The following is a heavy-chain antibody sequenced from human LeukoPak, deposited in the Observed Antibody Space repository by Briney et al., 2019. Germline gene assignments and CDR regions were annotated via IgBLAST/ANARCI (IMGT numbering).Heavy chain of an antibody. D-gene: IGHD2-2*01. CDR1: GFTFSSYW. CDR3: ARDEYQLLSGHYYYYYMDV. CDR2: INSDGSST. J-gene: IGHJ6*03. Sequence: GGSLRLSCAASGFTFSSYWMHWVRQAPGKGLVWVSRINSDGSSTSYADSVKGRFTISRDNAKNTLYLQMNSLRAEDTAVYYCARDEYQLLSGHYYYYYMDVWGKGTTVTVSS. V-gene: IGHV3-74*01.